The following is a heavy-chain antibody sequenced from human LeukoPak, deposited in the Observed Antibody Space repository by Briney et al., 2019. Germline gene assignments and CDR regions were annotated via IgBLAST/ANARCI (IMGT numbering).Heavy chain of an antibody. V-gene: IGHV1-18*01. Sequence: ASVKVSCKASGYTFTTHGIAWVRQAPGQGLEWMGWISAHNGITNYAQSLQGRVTMTTDTSTNTAYMELRSLRSDDTAVYYCARDGYFDLWGRGTLVTVSS. CDR2: ISAHNGIT. J-gene: IGHJ2*01. CDR1: GYTFTTHG. CDR3: ARDGYFDL.